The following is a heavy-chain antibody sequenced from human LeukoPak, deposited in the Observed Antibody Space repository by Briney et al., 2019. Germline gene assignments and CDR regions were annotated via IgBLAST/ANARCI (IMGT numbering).Heavy chain of an antibody. CDR1: GFTFSSYA. CDR3: AKALGFRAHAFDI. J-gene: IGHJ3*02. Sequence: PGGSLRLSCAASGFTFSSYAMSWVRQAPGKGLEGVSAISVSGGSTYYADSVKGRFTISRDNSKNTLYLQMNSLRAEDTAVYYCAKALGFRAHAFDIWGQGTMVTVSS. CDR2: ISVSGGST. V-gene: IGHV3-23*01. D-gene: IGHD2-15*01.